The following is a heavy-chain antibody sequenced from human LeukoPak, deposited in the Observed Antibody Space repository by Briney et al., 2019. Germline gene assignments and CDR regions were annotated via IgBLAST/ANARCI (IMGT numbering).Heavy chain of an antibody. CDR1: GFTFSSYA. J-gene: IGHJ4*02. V-gene: IGHV3-64*01. CDR2: ISSNGGST. CDR3: ARSATLSTAAGFGDY. Sequence: PGGSLRLSCAASGFTFSSYAMHWVRQAPGKGLEYVSAISSNGGSTYYANSVKGRFTISRDNSKNTLYLQMGSLRAEDMAVYYCARSATLSTAAGFGDYWGQGTLVTVSS. D-gene: IGHD6-13*01.